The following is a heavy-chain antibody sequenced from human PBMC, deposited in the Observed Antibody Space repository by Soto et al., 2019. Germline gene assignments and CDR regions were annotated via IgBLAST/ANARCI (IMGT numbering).Heavy chain of an antibody. J-gene: IGHJ4*02. D-gene: IGHD2-21*02. Sequence: ASVKVSCKASGGTFSSYAISWVRQAPGQGLEWMGGIIPIFGTANYAQKFQGRVTITADKSTSTAYMELSSLRSEDTAVYYCARSGYCGGDCYDFDYWGQGTLVTVSS. CDR2: IIPIFGTA. CDR3: ARSGYCGGDCYDFDY. CDR1: GGTFSSYA. V-gene: IGHV1-69*06.